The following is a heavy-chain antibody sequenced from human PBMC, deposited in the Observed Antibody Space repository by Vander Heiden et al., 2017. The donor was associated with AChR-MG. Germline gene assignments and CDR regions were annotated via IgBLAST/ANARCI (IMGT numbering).Heavy chain of an antibody. Sequence: QVQLVESGGGVVQPGRSLSLPCAAPGFTLSSYGMHWVRQAPGKGLEWVAVISYDGSNKYDADSVKGRFTISRDNSKNTLYLQMNSLRAEDTAVYYCAKDWGPGPTIFGGFDYWGQGTLVTVSS. V-gene: IGHV3-30*18. CDR3: AKDWGPGPTIFGGFDY. CDR1: GFTLSSYG. D-gene: IGHD3-3*01. CDR2: ISYDGSNK. J-gene: IGHJ4*02.